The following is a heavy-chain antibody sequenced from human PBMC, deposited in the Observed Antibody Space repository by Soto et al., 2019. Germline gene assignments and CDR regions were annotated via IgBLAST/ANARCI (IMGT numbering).Heavy chain of an antibody. CDR1: GFTFRSSS. CDR2: IYSGGSA. CDR3: ARDSILTGRSDY. J-gene: IGHJ4*02. V-gene: IGHV3-66*01. Sequence: GGSLRLSCVASGFTFRSSSMNWVRQAPGKGLEWVSVIYSGGSAYYADSVRGSFTISRDNSKNTLYFQMNSLIVEDTAVYYCARDSILTGRSDYWGQGTLVTVSS. D-gene: IGHD3-9*01.